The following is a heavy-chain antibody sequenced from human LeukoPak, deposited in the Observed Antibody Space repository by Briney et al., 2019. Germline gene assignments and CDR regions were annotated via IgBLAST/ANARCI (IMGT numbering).Heavy chain of an antibody. CDR2: IYYSGST. CDR3: ARVQGNWNLPDY. CDR1: GGSISSHY. V-gene: IGHV4-59*11. Sequence: SETLSLTCTVSGGSISSHYWSWIRQPPGKGLEWIGYIYYSGSTNYNPSLKSRDTISVDTSKNQFSLKLSSVTAADTAVYYCARVQGNWNLPDYWGQGTLVTVSS. J-gene: IGHJ4*02. D-gene: IGHD1-1*01.